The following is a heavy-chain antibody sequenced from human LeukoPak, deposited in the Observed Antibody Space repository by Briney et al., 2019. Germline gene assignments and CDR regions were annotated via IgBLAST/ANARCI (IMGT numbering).Heavy chain of an antibody. CDR3: AKQLGYCSDGSCYFPY. Sequence: GGSLRLSCVVSGFTFINYGMSWVRQAPGKGLEWVSAISNNGGYTYYADSVQGRFTISRDNSKSTLCLQINSLRAEDTAVYYCAKQLGYCSDGSCYFPYWGQGTLVTVSS. D-gene: IGHD2-15*01. CDR2: ISNNGGYT. CDR1: GFTFINYG. J-gene: IGHJ4*02. V-gene: IGHV3-23*01.